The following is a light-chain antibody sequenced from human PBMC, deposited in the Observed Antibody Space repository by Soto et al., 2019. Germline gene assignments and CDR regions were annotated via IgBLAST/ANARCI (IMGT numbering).Light chain of an antibody. CDR1: SANIGNNY. CDR3: AAWDDSLSGRGV. Sequence: QPVLTQPPSASGTPGQTVTISCSGSSANIGNNYVYWYQMVPGTAPKLLIYRNDQRPSGVPDRFSGSRSGTSASLAISGLRSEDEAEYYCAAWDDSLSGRGVFGGGTKVTVL. J-gene: IGLJ2*01. CDR2: RND. V-gene: IGLV1-47*01.